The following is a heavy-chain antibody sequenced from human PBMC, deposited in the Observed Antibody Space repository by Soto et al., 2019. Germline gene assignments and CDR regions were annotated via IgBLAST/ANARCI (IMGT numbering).Heavy chain of an antibody. Sequence: PGGSLRLSCTASGFTLGSFGMHWVRQTPDKGLAWVALIWYDGSNEKYADSVKGRFTISRDNFKNTLYLQMNSLTAEDTAIYYCARDPQSRIRGRALFDYWGQGTLVTVSS. V-gene: IGHV3-33*01. CDR2: IWYDGSNE. CDR3: ARDPQSRIRGRALFDY. D-gene: IGHD3-3*02. CDR1: GFTLGSFG. J-gene: IGHJ4*02.